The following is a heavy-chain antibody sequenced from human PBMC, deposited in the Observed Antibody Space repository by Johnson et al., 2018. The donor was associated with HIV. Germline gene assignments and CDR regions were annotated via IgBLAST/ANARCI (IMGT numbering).Heavy chain of an antibody. J-gene: IGHJ3*02. V-gene: IGHV3-11*04. CDR3: ASQLGATGAFDI. D-gene: IGHD1-26*01. Sequence: QVHLVESGGGLVHPGGSLRLSCAASGFTFIDHDIHWVRQAPGKGLEWVSYISSSGTNIYYADSVKGRFSISRDNAKSSLYLQMNSLRAEDTALYYCASQLGATGAFDIWGQGTMVTVSS. CDR1: GFTFIDHD. CDR2: ISSSGTNI.